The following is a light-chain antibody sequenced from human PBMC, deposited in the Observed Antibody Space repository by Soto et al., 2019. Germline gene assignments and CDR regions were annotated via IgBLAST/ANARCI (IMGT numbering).Light chain of an antibody. CDR2: DAS. CDR1: QAITST. CDR3: QQFNSYPIT. Sequence: AIPLTQSPSSLSASVGDRVTITCRASQAITSTLAWYQQKPGKAPNLLIYDASSLESGVPSRFSGSGSGTDFTLTISSLQPEDFATYYCQQFNSYPITFGQGTRLEIK. V-gene: IGKV1-13*02. J-gene: IGKJ5*01.